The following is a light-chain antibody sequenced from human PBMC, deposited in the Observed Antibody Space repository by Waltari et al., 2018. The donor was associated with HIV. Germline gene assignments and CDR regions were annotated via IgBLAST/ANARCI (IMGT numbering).Light chain of an antibody. CDR2: EVT. CDR3: SSYTSSTTVI. V-gene: IGLV2-14*01. J-gene: IGLJ2*01. CDR1: RNDIGTYKY. Sequence: QSALTQPASVSGSPGQSITISCNGSRNDIGTYKYVSWYQQHPGKAPKVLIYEVTNRPSGVSDRFSGSKSGNTASLVISGLQTDDEADYYCSSYTSSTTVIFGGGTKLTVL.